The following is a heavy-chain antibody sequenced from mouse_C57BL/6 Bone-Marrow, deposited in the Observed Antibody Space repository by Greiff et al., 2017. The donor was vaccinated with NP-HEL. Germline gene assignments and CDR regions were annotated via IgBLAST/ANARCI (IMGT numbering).Heavy chain of an antibody. V-gene: IGHV1-69*01. J-gene: IGHJ2*01. D-gene: IGHD1-1*01. CDR3: ARRRMYYDGRSFGY. Sequence: QVQLQQSGAELVMPGASVKLSCKASGYTFTSYWMHWVKQRPGQGLEWIGEIDPSDSYTNYNQKFKGKCTLTVDNSYSTAYMQLSRLTSKDSAIDNCARRRMYYDGRSFGYWGQGPTLSVSS. CDR2: IDPSDSYT. CDR1: GYTFTSYW.